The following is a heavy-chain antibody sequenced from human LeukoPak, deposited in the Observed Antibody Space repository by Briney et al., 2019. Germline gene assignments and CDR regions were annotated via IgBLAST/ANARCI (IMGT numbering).Heavy chain of an antibody. CDR2: INPNSGGT. CDR1: GYTFTGYY. CDR3: ARDLTYGDYADY. V-gene: IGHV1-2*02. Sequence: ASVKVSCKASGYTFTGYYMHWVRQAPGQGLEWMGWINPNSGGTNYAQKFQGRVTMTRDTSISTAYMELSRLRSDDTAVYYCARDLTYGDYADYWGQGTLVTVSS. D-gene: IGHD4-17*01. J-gene: IGHJ4*02.